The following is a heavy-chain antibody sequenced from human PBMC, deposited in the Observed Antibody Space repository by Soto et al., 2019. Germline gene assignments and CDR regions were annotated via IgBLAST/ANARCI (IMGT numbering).Heavy chain of an antibody. Sequence: GGSLRLSCAASGFNVSTNYMTWVRQAPGKGLEWVSVIYSGGRTYYADSVKGRFTISRDNSKNTLYLQMNSLRAEDTAVYYCARDKTSYYDVSGIFDIWGQGTMVTVSS. J-gene: IGHJ3*02. CDR1: GFNVSTNY. V-gene: IGHV3-53*01. CDR3: ARDKTSYYDVSGIFDI. CDR2: IYSGGRT. D-gene: IGHD3-22*01.